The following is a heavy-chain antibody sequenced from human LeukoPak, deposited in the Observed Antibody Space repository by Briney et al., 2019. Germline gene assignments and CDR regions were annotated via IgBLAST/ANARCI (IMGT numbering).Heavy chain of an antibody. J-gene: IGHJ4*02. Sequence: GGSLRLSCAASGFTFSSYAMSWVRQAPGKGLGWVSGISGSGGNTYYTDSVGGRLSISRDNSKNTLYLQVNSLRAEDTAVYYCAKGRTEGGALALDYWGQGTLVTVSS. V-gene: IGHV3-23*01. D-gene: IGHD2-21*01. CDR3: AKGRTEGGALALDY. CDR2: ISGSGGNT. CDR1: GFTFSSYA.